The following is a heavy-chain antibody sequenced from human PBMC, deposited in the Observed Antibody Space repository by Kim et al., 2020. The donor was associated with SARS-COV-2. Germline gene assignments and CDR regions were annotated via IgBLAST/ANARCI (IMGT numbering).Heavy chain of an antibody. CDR2: FDPEDGET. J-gene: IGHJ5*02. CDR1: GYTLTELS. V-gene: IGHV1-24*01. CDR3: ATGSNYYGSGSYPQPGWFDP. D-gene: IGHD3-10*01. Sequence: ASVKVSCKVSGYTLTELSMHWVRQAPGKGIEWMGGFDPEDGETIYAQKFQGRVTMTEDTSTDTAYMELSSLRSEDTAVYYCATGSNYYGSGSYPQPGWFDPWGQGTLVTVSS.